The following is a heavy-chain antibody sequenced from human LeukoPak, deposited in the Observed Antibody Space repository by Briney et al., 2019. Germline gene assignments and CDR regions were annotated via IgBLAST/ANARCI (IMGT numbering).Heavy chain of an antibody. Sequence: MSSETLSLTCTVSGGSISSYYWSWIRQPAGKGLEWIGRIYTSGSTNYNSSLKSRVTISLDTSKNHFSLRLSSVTAADTAVYYCARDREVGATGYYFDYWGQGTLVTVSS. CDR3: ARDREVGATGYYFDY. D-gene: IGHD1-26*01. V-gene: IGHV4-4*07. CDR1: GGSISSYY. CDR2: IYTSGST. J-gene: IGHJ4*02.